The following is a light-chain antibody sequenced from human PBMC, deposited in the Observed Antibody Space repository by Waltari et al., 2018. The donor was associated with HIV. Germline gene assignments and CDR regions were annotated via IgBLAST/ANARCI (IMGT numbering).Light chain of an antibody. J-gene: IGLJ1*01. CDR1: NSDVVTSNL. V-gene: IGLV2-23*02. CDR2: EVN. CDR3: CSYASSTTYV. Sequence: QSALTQPASVSGSPGQSITISCTGPNSDVVTSNLFSWYQQHPGKVPKLMIYEVNKRPSGISDRFSGSKSDNTASLTISGLQAEDEADYYCCSYASSTTYVFGTGTKITVL.